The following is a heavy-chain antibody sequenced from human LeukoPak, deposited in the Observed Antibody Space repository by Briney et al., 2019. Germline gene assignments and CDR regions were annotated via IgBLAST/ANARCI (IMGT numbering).Heavy chain of an antibody. CDR3: ARQRDVGCSSIGCYGHGAFDI. V-gene: IGHV4-34*01. Sequence: SETLSLTCVVYGGSFSGYYWSWIRQPPGKGLEWIGEIDHSGSTSYNPSLKSRVTISVDTSKNQFSLRLTSVTAADTAVYYCARQRDVGCSSIGCYGHGAFDIWGRGTVVTVSS. J-gene: IGHJ3*02. CDR2: IDHSGST. CDR1: GGSFSGYY. D-gene: IGHD2-2*01.